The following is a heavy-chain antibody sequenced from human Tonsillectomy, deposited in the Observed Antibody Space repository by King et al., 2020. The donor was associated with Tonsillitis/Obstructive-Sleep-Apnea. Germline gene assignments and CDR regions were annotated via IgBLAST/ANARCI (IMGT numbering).Heavy chain of an antibody. CDR1: GYNFTNYG. CDR3: ARDLMSSSWYHWFDP. J-gene: IGHJ5*02. CDR2: ISAYNGNT. V-gene: IGHV1-18*01. Sequence: VQLVESGAEVKKPGASVKVSCKASGYNFTNYGISWVRQAPGQGLEWMGWISAYNGNTNYAQKLQGRVTMTTDTSTRTAYMELRSLRSDDTAVCYCARDLMSSSWYHWFDPWGQGTLVTVSS. D-gene: IGHD6-13*01.